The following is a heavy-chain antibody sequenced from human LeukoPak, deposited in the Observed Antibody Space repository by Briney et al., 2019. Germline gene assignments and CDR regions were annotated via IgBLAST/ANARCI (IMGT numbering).Heavy chain of an antibody. CDR2: ISYDGSNK. V-gene: IGHV3-30*18. D-gene: IGHD6-13*01. Sequence: PGRSLRLSCAASGFTFSSYGMHWVRQAPGKGLEWVAVISYDGSNKYYADSVKGQFTISRDNSKNTLYLQMNSLRAEDTAVYYCAKVGFSSSWYHYYYYGMDVWGQGTTVTVSS. J-gene: IGHJ6*02. CDR3: AKVGFSSSWYHYYYYGMDV. CDR1: GFTFSSYG.